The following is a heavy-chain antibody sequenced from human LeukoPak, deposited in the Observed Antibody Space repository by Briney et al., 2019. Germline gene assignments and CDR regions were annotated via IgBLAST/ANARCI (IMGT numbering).Heavy chain of an antibody. D-gene: IGHD3-10*01. V-gene: IGHV5-10-1*01. CDR3: ARLRITMVRGVIYFDP. CDR2: IDPSDSYT. J-gene: IGHJ5*02. Sequence: GESLRISCKGSGYRFTSYWISWVRQMPGKGLEWMGRIDPSDSYTNYSPSFQGHVTISADKSISTAYLQWSSLKASDTAMYYCARLRITMVRGVIYFDPWGQGTLVTVSS. CDR1: GYRFTSYW.